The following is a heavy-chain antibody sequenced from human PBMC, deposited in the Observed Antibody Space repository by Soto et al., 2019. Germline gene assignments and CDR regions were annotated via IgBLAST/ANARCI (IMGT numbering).Heavy chain of an antibody. CDR2: IYWDDDK. V-gene: IGHV2-5*02. J-gene: IGHJ4*02. CDR3: AHVWPVEMATITLDY. Sequence: QITLKESGPTLVKPTQTLTLTCTFSGFSLSTSGVGVGWIRQPPGKALEWLALIYWDDDKRYSPSLKSRLTITKDTSKNQVVLTMTNMDPVDTATYYCAHVWPVEMATITLDYWGQGTLVTVSS. CDR1: GFSLSTSGVG. D-gene: IGHD5-12*01.